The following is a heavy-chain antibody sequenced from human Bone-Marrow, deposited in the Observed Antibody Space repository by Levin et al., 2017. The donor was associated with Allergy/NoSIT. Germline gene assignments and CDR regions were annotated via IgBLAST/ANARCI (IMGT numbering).Heavy chain of an antibody. CDR1: GFTFSSYA. D-gene: IGHD1-26*01. Sequence: VASVKVSCAASGFTFSSYAMSWVRQAPGKGLEWVSAISGSGGSTYYADSVKGRFTISRDNSKNTLYLQMNSLRAEDTAVYYCAKWAGVGATRSYYFDYWGQGTLVTVSS. CDR3: AKWAGVGATRSYYFDY. V-gene: IGHV3-23*01. CDR2: ISGSGGST. J-gene: IGHJ4*02.